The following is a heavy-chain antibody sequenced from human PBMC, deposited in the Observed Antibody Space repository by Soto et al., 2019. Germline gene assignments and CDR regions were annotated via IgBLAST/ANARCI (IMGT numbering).Heavy chain of an antibody. V-gene: IGHV4-39*01. CDR3: ARHEGGAAADRPLDY. D-gene: IGHD6-13*01. CDR1: GGSIRSSTYY. J-gene: IGHJ4*02. Sequence: QLQLQESGPGLVKPSETLSLTCTVSGGSIRSSTYYWGWIRQPPGKGLEWIGSIYYSGSTHYNPSLKRRVTMSVDTSTNQFSLKLNSVTAADTAVYYCARHEGGAAADRPLDYWGQGPLVTVSS. CDR2: IYYSGST.